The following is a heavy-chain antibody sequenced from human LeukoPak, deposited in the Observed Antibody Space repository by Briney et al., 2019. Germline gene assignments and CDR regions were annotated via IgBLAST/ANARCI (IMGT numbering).Heavy chain of an antibody. CDR2: IYTSGTP. CDR3: ARRVMITFGGVIVVAIYFDY. Sequence: SETLSLICSVSGGSISSHYWSWIRQPAGKGLEWIGRIYTSGTPNYKPSLKSRVTMSLDTSKNQFSLKLSSVTAADTAVYYCARRVMITFGGVIVVAIYFDYWGQGTLVTVSS. CDR1: GGSISSHY. V-gene: IGHV4-4*07. D-gene: IGHD3-16*02. J-gene: IGHJ4*02.